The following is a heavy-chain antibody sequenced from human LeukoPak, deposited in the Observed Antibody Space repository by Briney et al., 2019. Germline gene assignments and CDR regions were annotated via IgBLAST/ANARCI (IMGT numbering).Heavy chain of an antibody. J-gene: IGHJ4*02. Sequence: ASVKVSCKASGYTFTGYYMHWVRQAPGHGLEWMGWINPNSGGTNYAQKFQGRVTMTRDTSISTAYMELSRLRSDDTAVYYCARGFTITMIPASNFDYWGQGTLVTVSS. CDR1: GYTFTGYY. CDR3: ARGFTITMIPASNFDY. CDR2: INPNSGGT. V-gene: IGHV1-2*02. D-gene: IGHD3-22*01.